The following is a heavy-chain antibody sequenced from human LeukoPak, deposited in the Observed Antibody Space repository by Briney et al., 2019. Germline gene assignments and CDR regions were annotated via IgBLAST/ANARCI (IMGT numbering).Heavy chain of an antibody. J-gene: IGHJ4*02. CDR1: GGSFSGYY. CDR2: IHHNGRT. Sequence: SETLSLTCAVYGGSFSGYYWSWIRQPPGKGLEWIGEIHHNGRTNYNPSLKSRVTMSVDKSKNQLSVELTSVTAADTAVYYCARGGNYIFDYWGQGTLVTVSS. D-gene: IGHD5-24*01. V-gene: IGHV4-34*01. CDR3: ARGGNYIFDY.